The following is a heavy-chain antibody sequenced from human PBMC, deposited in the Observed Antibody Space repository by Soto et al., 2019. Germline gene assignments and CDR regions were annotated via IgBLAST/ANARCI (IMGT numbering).Heavy chain of an antibody. CDR1: GLTFNNAW. Sequence: VGSLRLSCVASGLTFNNAWMNWVRQAPGKGLEWVGRIRSKSDGGTTDYAAPVKGRFTISRDDSKNMVDLQMSSLKTEDSAIYYCTTYSGAAFEYWGQGALVTVSS. D-gene: IGHD1-26*01. V-gene: IGHV3-15*01. CDR3: TTYSGAAFEY. CDR2: IRSKSDGGTT. J-gene: IGHJ4*02.